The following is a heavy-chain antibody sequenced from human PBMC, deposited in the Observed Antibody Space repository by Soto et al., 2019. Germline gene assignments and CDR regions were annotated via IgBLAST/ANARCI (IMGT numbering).Heavy chain of an antibody. J-gene: IGHJ1*01. D-gene: IGHD2-15*01. V-gene: IGHV4-39*01. Sequence: QLQLQESGPGLVKPSETLSLTCTVSGGSISSSSYYWGWIRQPPGKGLEWIGSIYYSGSTYYNPSIKSRVTISVDTSKNQFSLKLSSVTAADTAVYYCARLVVENLGPLYFQHWGQGTLVTVSS. CDR1: GGSISSSSYY. CDR3: ARLVVENLGPLYFQH. CDR2: IYYSGST.